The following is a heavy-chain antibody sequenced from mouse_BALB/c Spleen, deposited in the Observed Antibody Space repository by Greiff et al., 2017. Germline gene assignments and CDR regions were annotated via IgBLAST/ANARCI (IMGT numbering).Heavy chain of an antibody. Sequence: EVQRVESGGGLVQPGGSRKLSCAASGFTFSSFGMHWVRQAPEKGLEWVAYISSGSSTIYYADTVKGRFTISRDNPKNTLFLQMTSLRSEDTAMYYCARSDSHYWGQGTTLTVSS. J-gene: IGHJ2*01. CDR1: GFTFSSFG. CDR3: ARSDSHY. CDR2: ISSGSSTI. V-gene: IGHV5-17*02.